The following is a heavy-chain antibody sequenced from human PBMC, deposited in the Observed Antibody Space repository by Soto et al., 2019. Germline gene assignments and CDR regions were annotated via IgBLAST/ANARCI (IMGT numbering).Heavy chain of an antibody. CDR2: IHSDGSST. CDR1: GFTFSYYW. Sequence: EVRLVESEGGLVQPGGSLSLSCAASGFTFSYYWMHWVRQAPGQGLLWVSRIHSDGSSTTYADSVKGRFTISRANAKNTVSLQTNSLRVEYTGVYFCARGDRGAFDLWGQGTMVTVSS. CDR3: ARGDRGAFDL. D-gene: IGHD2-21*02. V-gene: IGHV3-74*01. J-gene: IGHJ3*01.